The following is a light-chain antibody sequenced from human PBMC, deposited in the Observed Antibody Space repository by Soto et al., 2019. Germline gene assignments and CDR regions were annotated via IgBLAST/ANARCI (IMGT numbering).Light chain of an antibody. CDR1: QSVCSH. CDR2: DAS. J-gene: IGKJ5*01. V-gene: IGKV3-11*01. Sequence: EVVITQSPATLSVSPGERATLSCRASQSVCSHLAWYQQKPGQAPRLLLYDASNRANGIPARFSGSGSGTDFTLTISSLEPEDFAVYYCQQRSNCPRITFGQGTRLETK. CDR3: QQRSNCPRIT.